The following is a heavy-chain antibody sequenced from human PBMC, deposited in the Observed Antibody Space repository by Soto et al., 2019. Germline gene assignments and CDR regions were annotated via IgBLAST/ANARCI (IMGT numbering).Heavy chain of an antibody. CDR3: AREKAVVIDALDI. D-gene: IGHD2-21*01. CDR1: GFMFNNSA. V-gene: IGHV3-23*01. J-gene: IGHJ3*02. CDR2: VSDNGGSRGGT. Sequence: TGGSLRLSCKASGFMFNNSAMTWVRQAPGQGLQWVASVSDNGGSRGGTYYADSVKGRFTISRDNSKNTLYLQLDSLTGADTAVYYCAREKAVVIDALDIWGQGTMVTV.